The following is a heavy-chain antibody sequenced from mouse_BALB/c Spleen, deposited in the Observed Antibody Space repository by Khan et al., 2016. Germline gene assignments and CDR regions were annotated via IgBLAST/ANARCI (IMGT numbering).Heavy chain of an antibody. CDR3: ARSDSSGYRFAY. V-gene: IGHV3-2*02. Sequence: EVQLQESGPGLVKPSQSLSLTCTVAGYSITSDYAWNWIRQFPGNKLEWMGYISYSGSTSYNPSLKSRISITRDTSKNQFFLQLNSVTTEDTATXYSARSDSSGYRFAYWGQGTLVTVSA. J-gene: IGHJ3*01. D-gene: IGHD3-2*01. CDR2: ISYSGST. CDR1: GYSITSDYA.